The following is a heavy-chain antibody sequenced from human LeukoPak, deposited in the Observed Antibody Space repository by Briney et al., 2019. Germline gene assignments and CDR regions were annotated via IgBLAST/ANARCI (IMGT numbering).Heavy chain of an antibody. D-gene: IGHD3-22*01. CDR1: GFTVSSNY. V-gene: IGHV3-66*02. CDR2: IYSGGST. CDR3: AKDVYYDSSGPHDY. J-gene: IGHJ4*02. Sequence: GGSLRLSCAASGFTVSSNYMSWVRQAPGKGLEWVSVIYSGGSTYYADSVKGRFTISRDNSKNTLYLQMNSLRAEDTAVYYCAKDVYYDSSGPHDYWGQGTLVTVSS.